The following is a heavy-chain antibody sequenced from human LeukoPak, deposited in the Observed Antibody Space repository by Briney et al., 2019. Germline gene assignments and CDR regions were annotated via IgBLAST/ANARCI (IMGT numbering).Heavy chain of an antibody. CDR2: IYYSGST. V-gene: IGHV4-59*11. CDR3: AHGAGYCSGGSCYSFFDY. CDR1: GGSISSHY. D-gene: IGHD2-15*01. Sequence: PSETLSLTCTVSGGSISSHYWSWIRQPPGKRLEWIGYIYYSGSTNYNPSLKSRVTISVDTSKNQFSLKLSSVTAADTAVYYCAHGAGYCSGGSCYSFFDYWGQGTLVTVSS. J-gene: IGHJ4*02.